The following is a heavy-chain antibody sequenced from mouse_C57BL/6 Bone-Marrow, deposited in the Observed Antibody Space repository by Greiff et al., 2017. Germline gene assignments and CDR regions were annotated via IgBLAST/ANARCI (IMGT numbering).Heavy chain of an antibody. V-gene: IGHV5-6*02. Sequence: EVKLMESGGDLVKPGGSLKLSCAASGFTFSSYGMSWVRQTPDKRLEWVATISSGGSYTYYPDSVKGRFTISRDNAKNTLYLQMSSLKSEDTAMYYCARRRFRGYFDVWGTGTTVTVSS. CDR1: GFTFSSYG. CDR3: ARRRFRGYFDV. CDR2: ISSGGSYT. J-gene: IGHJ1*03.